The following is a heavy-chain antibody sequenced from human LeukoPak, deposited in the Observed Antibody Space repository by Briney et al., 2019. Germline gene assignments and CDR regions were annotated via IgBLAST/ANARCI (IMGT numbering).Heavy chain of an antibody. Sequence: GRSLRLSCAASGFTFSRSDMHWVRQAPGKGLEWVAIIWHDGGVKYYANSVKGRFTISRDNSRDTLFLQMNSLRADDTAVYYCARDAPGTPFDYWGQGTLVTVSS. J-gene: IGHJ4*02. D-gene: IGHD2-15*01. CDR3: ARDAPGTPFDY. CDR2: IWHDGGVK. CDR1: GFTFSRSD. V-gene: IGHV3-33*01.